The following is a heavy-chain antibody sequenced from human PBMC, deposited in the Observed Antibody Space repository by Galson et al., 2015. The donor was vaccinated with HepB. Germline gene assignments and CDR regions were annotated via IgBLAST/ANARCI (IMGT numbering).Heavy chain of an antibody. V-gene: IGHV1-24*01. CDR3: ATLYVDTARANWFDP. CDR1: GYTLTELS. Sequence: SVKVSCKVSGYTLTELSMHWVRQAPGKGLEWMGGFDPEDGETIYAQKFQGRVTMTEDTSTDTAYMELSSLRSEDTAVYYCATLYVDTARANWFDPWGQGTLVTVSS. J-gene: IGHJ5*02. D-gene: IGHD5-18*01. CDR2: FDPEDGET.